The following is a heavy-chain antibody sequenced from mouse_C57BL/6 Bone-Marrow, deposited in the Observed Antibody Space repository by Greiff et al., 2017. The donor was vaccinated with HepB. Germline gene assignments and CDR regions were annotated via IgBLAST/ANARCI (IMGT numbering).Heavy chain of an antibody. CDR3: ARDYCGSSSDD. D-gene: IGHD1-1*01. J-gene: IGHJ2*01. V-gene: IGHV1-81*01. Sequence: QVQLQQSGAELARPGASVKLSCTASGYTFTSYGISWVKQRTGQGLEWIGEIYPRSGNTYYNEKFKGKATLTADKSSSTPYMELRSLTSEDSAVYFCARDYCGSSSDDWGQGATLTVSS. CDR2: IYPRSGNT. CDR1: GYTFTSYG.